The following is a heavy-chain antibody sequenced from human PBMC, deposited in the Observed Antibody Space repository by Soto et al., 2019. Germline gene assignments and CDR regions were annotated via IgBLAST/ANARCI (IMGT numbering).Heavy chain of an antibody. V-gene: IGHV4-61*01. CDR3: ARDPGVGLSARWFDP. J-gene: IGHJ5*02. Sequence: QVQLQESGPGLVKPSETLTLTCTVSGGSVNNGNYYWSWIRQPPGKGLEWIGHIYYSGSTNYNPSLKSRVIISIDTSKKQFSLKLSSVTAADTAVYFCARDPGVGLSARWFDPWGQGALVTVPS. CDR1: GGSVNNGNYY. CDR2: IYYSGST. D-gene: IGHD2-8*01.